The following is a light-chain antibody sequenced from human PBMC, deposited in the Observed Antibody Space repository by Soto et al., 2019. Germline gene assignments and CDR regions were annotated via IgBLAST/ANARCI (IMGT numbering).Light chain of an antibody. Sequence: DIQMTQSPSSLSASVGDRVTITCRASESIRNNLNWYQQKPGKAPKLLIYAASTLQSGVPSRFSGGGSGTEYTLTIGSLQPEDFTTYYCQHTYSTPRGAFGQGTKVE. CDR1: ESIRNN. CDR3: QHTYSTPRGA. CDR2: AAS. J-gene: IGKJ1*01. V-gene: IGKV1-39*01.